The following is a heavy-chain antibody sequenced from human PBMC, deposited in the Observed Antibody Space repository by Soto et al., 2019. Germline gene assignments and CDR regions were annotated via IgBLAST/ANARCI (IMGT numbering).Heavy chain of an antibody. J-gene: IGHJ4*02. D-gene: IGHD6-6*01. CDR3: ARATRGSISTRPDY. V-gene: IGHV1-46*01. Sequence: ASVKVSCKASGYTFTRHSMHWVRQAPGQGLEWMGMINPTGGGTTYAQKFQGGVTMTRDTSTGIVYMELTSLRPEDTAMYYCARATRGSISTRPDYWGLGTRVTVSS. CDR2: INPTGGGT. CDR1: GYTFTRHS.